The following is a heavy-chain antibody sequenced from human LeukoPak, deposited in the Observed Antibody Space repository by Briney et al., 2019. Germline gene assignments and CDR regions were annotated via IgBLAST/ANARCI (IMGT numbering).Heavy chain of an antibody. D-gene: IGHD1-14*01. CDR3: ARIITGTVALDY. CDR1: GGSISGNY. V-gene: IGHV4-59*08. CDR2: IFYVGST. J-gene: IGHJ4*02. Sequence: SETLSLTCTVSGGSISGNYWSWIRQPLGKGLEWIGYIFYVGSTIYNPSLKSRGTISVDTSKSQFSLQLSSVTAADTAVYYCARIITGTVALDYWGQGTLVTVSS.